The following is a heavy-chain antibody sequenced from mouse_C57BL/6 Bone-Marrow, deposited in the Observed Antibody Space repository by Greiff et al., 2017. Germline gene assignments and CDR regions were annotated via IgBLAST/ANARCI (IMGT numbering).Heavy chain of an antibody. CDR2: IYPGSGST. Sequence: QVQLQQPGAELVKPGASVKMSCKASGYTFTSYWITWVKQRPGQGLEWIGDIYPGSGSTNYNEKFKSKATLTVDTSSSTAYMQLSSLTSEDSAVYYCAREEYYGSSYIYAMDYWGQGTSVTVSS. V-gene: IGHV1-55*01. D-gene: IGHD1-1*01. CDR3: AREEYYGSSYIYAMDY. CDR1: GYTFTSYW. J-gene: IGHJ4*01.